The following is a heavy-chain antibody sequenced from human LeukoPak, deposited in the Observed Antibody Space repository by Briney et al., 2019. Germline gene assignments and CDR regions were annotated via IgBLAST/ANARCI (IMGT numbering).Heavy chain of an antibody. D-gene: IGHD2-15*01. Sequence: GGSLRLSCEASGFIFSNFWMSWVRQAPGKGLEWVANIREDGSEAYYADFVKGRFTISRDNDKNSLHLQMNSLRDEDTAVYYCAREGSNCSGGSCYLYYFDYWGQGTLVTVSS. CDR1: GFIFSNFW. CDR2: IREDGSEA. V-gene: IGHV3-7*01. J-gene: IGHJ4*02. CDR3: AREGSNCSGGSCYLYYFDY.